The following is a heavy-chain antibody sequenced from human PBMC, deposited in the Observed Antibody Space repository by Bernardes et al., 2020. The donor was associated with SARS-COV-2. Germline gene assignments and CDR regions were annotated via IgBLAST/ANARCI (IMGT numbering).Heavy chain of an antibody. D-gene: IGHD3-3*01. Sequence: TLSLTCTVSGGSISSYYWSWIRQPAGKGLEWIGRIYTSGSTNYNPSLKSRVTMSVDTSKNQFSLKLSSVTAADTAVYYCARGPRGTIFGVVINAGHFDYWGQGTLVTVSS. V-gene: IGHV4-4*07. CDR2: IYTSGST. CDR1: GGSISSYY. J-gene: IGHJ4*02. CDR3: ARGPRGTIFGVVINAGHFDY.